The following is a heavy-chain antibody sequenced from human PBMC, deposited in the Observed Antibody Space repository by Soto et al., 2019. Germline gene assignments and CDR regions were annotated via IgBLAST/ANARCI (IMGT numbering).Heavy chain of an antibody. V-gene: IGHV4-39*01. CDR1: GGSINNGFHY. D-gene: IGHD2-21*02. CDR3: ARGDDFAGNDYFDY. CDR2: QYYSGST. J-gene: IGHJ4*02. Sequence: SETLSLTCTVSGGSINNGFHYWGWIRQPPGKGLEYIGSQYYSGSTYYNPSLQSRVAIFIGTSKNQFSLKLSSVTAADTAVYFCARGDDFAGNDYFDYWGQGTLVTVSS.